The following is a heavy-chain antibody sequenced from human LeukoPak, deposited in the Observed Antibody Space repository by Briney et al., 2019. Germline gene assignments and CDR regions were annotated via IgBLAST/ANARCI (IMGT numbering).Heavy chain of an antibody. CDR2: ISSSGSTI. J-gene: IGHJ4*02. CDR3: ARDLGYNGPGYYFDY. V-gene: IGHV3-48*04. CDR1: GFTFSSYA. D-gene: IGHD5-12*01. Sequence: GGSLRLSCAASGFTFSSYAMSWVRQAPGKGLEWVSYISSSGSTIYYADSVKGRFTISRDNAKNSLYLRMNSLRAEDTAVYYCARDLGYNGPGYYFDYWGQGTLVTVSS.